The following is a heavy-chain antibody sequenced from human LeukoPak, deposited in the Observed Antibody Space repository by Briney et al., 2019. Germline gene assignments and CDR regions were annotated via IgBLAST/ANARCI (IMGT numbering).Heavy chain of an antibody. CDR3: ARQVRAWNDHFDP. CDR2: IQASGDT. J-gene: IGHJ5*02. CDR1: GDSFSTFS. V-gene: IGHV4-4*09. Sequence: SETLSLTCTVSGDSFSTFSWSWIRQPPGMGLEWIGYIQASGDTKYSPALKSRVTISLYPSKNQFSLNLRSVTAADTAVYYGARQVRAWNDHFDPWGQGTLVTVSS. D-gene: IGHD1-1*01.